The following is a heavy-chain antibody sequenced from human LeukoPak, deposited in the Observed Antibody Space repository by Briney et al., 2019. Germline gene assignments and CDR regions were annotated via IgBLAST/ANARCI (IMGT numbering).Heavy chain of an antibody. CDR3: AREKGIAAAGSPNSWFDP. J-gene: IGHJ5*02. CDR1: GFTFSSYW. D-gene: IGHD6-13*01. CDR2: IKQDGSEK. Sequence: PGGSLRLSCAASGFTFSSYWMSWVRQAPGKGLEWVANIKQDGSEKYYVDSVKGRFTISRDNAKNSLYLQMNSLRAEDMAVYYCAREKGIAAAGSPNSWFDPWGQGTLVTVSS. V-gene: IGHV3-7*01.